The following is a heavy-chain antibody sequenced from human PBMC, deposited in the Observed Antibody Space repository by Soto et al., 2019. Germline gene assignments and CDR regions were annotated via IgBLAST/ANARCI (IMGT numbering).Heavy chain of an antibody. CDR2: ISGSGGAT. D-gene: IGHD2-21*01. CDR3: AIVTDCGPSRCDDGIDI. V-gene: IGHV3-23*01. Sequence: HPGGSLRLSCAASGFTFGSYSMNWVRQAPGKGLEWVSIISGSGGATFYADSVKGRFTISRDNSKKSVFLQMDSLRADDTAVYFCAIVTDCGPSRCDDGIDIWGHGTMVTVSS. CDR1: GFTFGSYS. J-gene: IGHJ3*02.